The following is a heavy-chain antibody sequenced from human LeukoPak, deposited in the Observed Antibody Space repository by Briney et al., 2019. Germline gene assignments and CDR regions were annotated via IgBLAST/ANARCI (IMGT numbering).Heavy chain of an antibody. Sequence: GGSLRLSCAASKFAFSSYAMSWVRQAPGKGLEWVSGISGSGGSTYYADSVRGRFTIFRDNSKNTLYLQMNSLRAEDTAVYHCANGWSPDYWGRGTLVTVSS. CDR2: ISGSGGST. CDR1: KFAFSSYA. J-gene: IGHJ4*02. D-gene: IGHD2-15*01. CDR3: ANGWSPDY. V-gene: IGHV3-23*01.